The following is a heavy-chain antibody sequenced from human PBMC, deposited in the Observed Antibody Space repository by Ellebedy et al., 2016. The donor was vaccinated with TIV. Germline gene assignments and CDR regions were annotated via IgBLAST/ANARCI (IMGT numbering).Heavy chain of an antibody. D-gene: IGHD3-22*01. CDR2: ISGSGGST. CDR1: GFTFSSYA. V-gene: IGHV3-23*01. Sequence: GESLKISCAASGFTFSSYAMSWVRQAPGKGLEWVSAISGSGGSTYYADYVKGRFTISRDNSKNTLYLQMNSLRAEDTAVYYCAKGLYYYDSSGYYYFDYWGQGTLVTVSS. J-gene: IGHJ4*02. CDR3: AKGLYYYDSSGYYYFDY.